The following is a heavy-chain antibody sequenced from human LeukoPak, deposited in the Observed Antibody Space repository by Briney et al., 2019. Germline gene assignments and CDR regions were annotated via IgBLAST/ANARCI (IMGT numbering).Heavy chain of an antibody. Sequence: ASVKVSCKASGYTFTSYDINWVRQATGQGLEWMGWMNPNSGNTGYARKFQGRVTMTRNTSISTAYMELSSLRSEDTAVYYCALGYYYYGMDVWGQGTTVTVSS. D-gene: IGHD3-16*01. CDR2: MNPNSGNT. CDR1: GYTFTSYD. CDR3: ALGYYYYGMDV. V-gene: IGHV1-8*01. J-gene: IGHJ6*02.